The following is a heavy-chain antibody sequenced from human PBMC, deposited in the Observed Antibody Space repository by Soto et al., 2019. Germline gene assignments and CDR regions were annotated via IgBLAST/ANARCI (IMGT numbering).Heavy chain of an antibody. D-gene: IGHD5-18*01. CDR3: AHLPWKQLWPRAPVVN. CDR2: IYWDDDK. Sequence: GPTLVNPTQTLTLTCSFSGFSLSTSGVRVGWFRQPPRKALEWLALIYWDDDKRYSPSLKSRLTITKDTSKNQLVLTMTNMNPVDTATYYCAHLPWKQLWPRAPVVNWGQGTPVTVSS. CDR1: GFSLSTSGVR. J-gene: IGHJ4*02. V-gene: IGHV2-5*02.